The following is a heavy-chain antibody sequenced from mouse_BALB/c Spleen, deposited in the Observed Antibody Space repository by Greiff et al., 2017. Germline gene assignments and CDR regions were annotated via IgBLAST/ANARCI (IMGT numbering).Heavy chain of an antibody. CDR1: GYSITSDYA. J-gene: IGHJ4*01. Sequence: DVKLVESGPGLVKPSQSLSLTCTVTGYSITSDYAWNWIRQFPGNKLEWMGYISYSGSTSYNPSLKSRISITRDTSKNQFFLQLNSVTTEDTATYYCARFYDYDVGAMDYWGQGTSVTVSS. D-gene: IGHD2-4*01. V-gene: IGHV3-2*02. CDR2: ISYSGST. CDR3: ARFYDYDVGAMDY.